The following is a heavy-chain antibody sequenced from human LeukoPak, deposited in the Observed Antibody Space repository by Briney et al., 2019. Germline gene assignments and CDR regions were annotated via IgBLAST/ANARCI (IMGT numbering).Heavy chain of an antibody. CDR1: GFTFTNYW. D-gene: IGHD3-10*02. J-gene: IGHJ6*04. CDR3: AELGITMIGGV. CDR2: ISSSGSTI. V-gene: IGHV3-48*04. Sequence: GGSLRLSCAVSGFTFTNYWMNWVRQAPGKGLEWVSYISSSGSTIYYADSVKGRFTISRDNAKNSLYLQMNSLRAEDTAVYYCAELGITMIGGVWGKGTTVTISS.